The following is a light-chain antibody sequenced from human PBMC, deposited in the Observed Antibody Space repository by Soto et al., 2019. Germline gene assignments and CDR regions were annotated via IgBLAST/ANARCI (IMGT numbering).Light chain of an antibody. J-gene: IGKJ5*01. CDR2: GAS. CDR3: QQYNNWPPVT. V-gene: IGKV3-15*01. CDR1: QSVSNN. Sequence: EIVMTQSPVTLSVSPGERVTLSCRASQSVSNNLAWYQQKSGQAPRLLIYGASTRVTGIPARFSGSWSGTEFTLTISSLQSEDFAIYYCQQYNNWPPVTFGQGTRLEIK.